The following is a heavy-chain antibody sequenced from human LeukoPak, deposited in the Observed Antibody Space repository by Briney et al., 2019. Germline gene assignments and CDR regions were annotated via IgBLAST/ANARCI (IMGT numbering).Heavy chain of an antibody. CDR3: VRDSGTYYYDSSGYYRYGHFDY. CDR1: GFTFSNYG. D-gene: IGHD3-22*01. CDR2: ISGSADRT. J-gene: IGHJ4*02. Sequence: GGSLRLSCAVSGFTFSNYGMNWVRQAPGKGLEWVSAISGSADRTYYADSVKGRFTISRDNSKNTLYLQMNSLRAEDTAVYYCVRDSGTYYYDSSGYYRYGHFDYWGQGTLVTVSS. V-gene: IGHV3-23*01.